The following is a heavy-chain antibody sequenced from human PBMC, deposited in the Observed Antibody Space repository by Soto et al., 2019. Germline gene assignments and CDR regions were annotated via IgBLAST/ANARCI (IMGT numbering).Heavy chain of an antibody. J-gene: IGHJ4*02. Sequence: EVQLVESGGGLVKPGGSLRLSCTASGFTFSLYSMNWVRQAPGKGLEWVSSISSSSSYIYYADSVKGRFTISRDNAKNSLYLQMNSLRAEDTAVYYCVSQLRYFDWLWGQGTLVTVSS. CDR3: VSQLRYFDWL. CDR2: ISSSSSYI. D-gene: IGHD3-9*01. CDR1: GFTFSLYS. V-gene: IGHV3-21*01.